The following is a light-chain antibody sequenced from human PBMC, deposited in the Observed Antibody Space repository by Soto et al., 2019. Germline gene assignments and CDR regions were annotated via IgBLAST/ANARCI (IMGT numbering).Light chain of an antibody. CDR3: KQCITWPPLT. CDR1: QSVNTN. V-gene: IGKV3-15*01. CDR2: GAS. J-gene: IGKJ4*01. Sequence: EIVMTQSPATLSVSPGDRVTLSCRASQSVNTNLAWYQQKPGQAPRLLIYGASIRATGIPARFSGSGAGTEFSLTISSLQSEDSAIYSCKQCITWPPLTFGGGTKVEIK.